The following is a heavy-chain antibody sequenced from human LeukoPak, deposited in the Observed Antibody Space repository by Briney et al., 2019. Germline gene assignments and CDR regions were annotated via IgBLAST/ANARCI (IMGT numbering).Heavy chain of an antibody. J-gene: IGHJ6*02. CDR1: GYTLTELS. D-gene: IGHD3-10*01. CDR3: AIGLVGSGSYIPYGMDV. Sequence: EASVKVSCKVSGYTLTELSMHWVRQAPGKGLEWMGGFDPEDGETIYAQKFQGRVTMTEDTSTDTAYMELSSLRSEDTAVYYCAIGLVGSGSYIPYGMDVWGQGTTVTVSS. V-gene: IGHV1-24*01. CDR2: FDPEDGET.